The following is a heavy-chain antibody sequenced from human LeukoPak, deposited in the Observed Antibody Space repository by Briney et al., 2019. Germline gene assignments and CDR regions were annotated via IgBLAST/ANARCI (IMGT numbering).Heavy chain of an antibody. Sequence: ASVKVSCTASGYTFTSYGISWVRQAPGQGLEWMGWISAYNGNTNYAQKLQGRVTMTTDTSTSTAYMELRSLRSDDTAVYYCARDLEWFGELNWFDPWGQGTLVTVSS. V-gene: IGHV1-18*04. CDR2: ISAYNGNT. J-gene: IGHJ5*02. CDR1: GYTFTSYG. CDR3: ARDLEWFGELNWFDP. D-gene: IGHD3-10*01.